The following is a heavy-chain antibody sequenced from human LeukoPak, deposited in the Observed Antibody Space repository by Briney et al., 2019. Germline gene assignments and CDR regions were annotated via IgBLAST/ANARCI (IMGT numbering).Heavy chain of an antibody. D-gene: IGHD3-22*01. CDR1: GYNLIDYD. CDR3: ARVAEGDIYDGSGYNTTGSFDR. Sequence: ASVKVSCKTSGYNLIDYDIYWVRQAPGQGLEYMGWINPNSGATRYGQKFQGRLTMTRDTSISTAYMELSSLTSDDSSLYYCARVAEGDIYDGSGYNTTGSFDRWGQGTLLTVSS. CDR2: INPNSGAT. J-gene: IGHJ5*02. V-gene: IGHV1-2*02.